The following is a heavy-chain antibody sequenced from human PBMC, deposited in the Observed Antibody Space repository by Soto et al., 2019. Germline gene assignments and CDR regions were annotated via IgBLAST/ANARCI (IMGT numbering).Heavy chain of an antibody. CDR3: AKDIKQGRYYGSGSYPRSYVYYGMDV. V-gene: IGHV3-30*18. Sequence: GGSLRLSCAASGFTFSSYGMHWVRQAPGKGLEWVAVISYDGSNKYYADSVKGRFTISRDNSKNTLYLQMNSLRAEDTAVYYCAKDIKQGRYYGSGSYPRSYVYYGMDVWGQGTTVTVSS. CDR2: ISYDGSNK. D-gene: IGHD3-10*01. J-gene: IGHJ6*02. CDR1: GFTFSSYG.